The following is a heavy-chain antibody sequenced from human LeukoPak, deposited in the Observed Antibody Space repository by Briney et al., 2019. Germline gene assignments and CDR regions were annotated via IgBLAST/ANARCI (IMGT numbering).Heavy chain of an antibody. Sequence: SGTVSCTASGGTFSSNAISWVRQAPGQGLEWMGGFIPFFDTTTYAQKFQGRVTITADESTSTAYMELSSLRSEDTAVYYCTRMQGYSYSDYWGQGTLVTVSS. CDR1: GGTFSSNA. J-gene: IGHJ4*02. CDR2: FIPFFDTT. CDR3: TRMQGYSYSDY. V-gene: IGHV1-69*13. D-gene: IGHD5-18*01.